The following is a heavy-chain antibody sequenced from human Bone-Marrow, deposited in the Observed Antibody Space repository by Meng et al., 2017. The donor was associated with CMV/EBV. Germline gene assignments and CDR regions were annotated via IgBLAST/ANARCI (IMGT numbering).Heavy chain of an antibody. CDR1: GGSISSYY. Sequence: SETLSLTCTVSGGSISSYYWSWIRQPPGKGLEWIGYIYYSGSTNYNPSLKSRVTISVDTSKNQFSLKLSSVTVADTAVYYCAKGYSSSFRGYWLDPWGQGTLVTFSS. D-gene: IGHD6-6*01. CDR3: AKGYSSSFRGYWLDP. V-gene: IGHV4-59*01. CDR2: IYYSGST. J-gene: IGHJ5*02.